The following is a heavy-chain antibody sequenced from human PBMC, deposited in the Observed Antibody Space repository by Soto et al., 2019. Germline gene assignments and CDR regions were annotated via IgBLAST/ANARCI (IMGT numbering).Heavy chain of an antibody. V-gene: IGHV3-21*01. CDR1: GFTFSRYS. J-gene: IGHJ4*02. D-gene: IGHD3-22*01. Sequence: EVQLVESGGGLVKPGGSLRLYCAASGFTFSRYSMNWVRQAPGKGLEWVSSISSSSSYIYYADSVKGRFTISRDNAKNSLYLQMNSLRAEDTAVYYCARDSYYYDSSGSKQPYWGQGTLVTVSS. CDR3: ARDSYYYDSSGSKQPY. CDR2: ISSSSSYI.